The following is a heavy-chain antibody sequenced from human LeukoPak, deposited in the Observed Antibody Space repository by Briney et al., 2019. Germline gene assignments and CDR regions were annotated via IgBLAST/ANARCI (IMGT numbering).Heavy chain of an antibody. Sequence: PSETLSLTCAVYGGSFSGYYWSWIRQPPGKGLEWIGELNHSGSTNYNPSLKSRVTISVDTSKNQFSLKLSSVTAADTAVYSCARVRAPRIYYYYYMDVWGKGTTVTVSS. CDR1: GGSFSGYY. V-gene: IGHV4-34*01. J-gene: IGHJ6*03. CDR2: LNHSGST. CDR3: ARVRAPRIYYYYYMDV.